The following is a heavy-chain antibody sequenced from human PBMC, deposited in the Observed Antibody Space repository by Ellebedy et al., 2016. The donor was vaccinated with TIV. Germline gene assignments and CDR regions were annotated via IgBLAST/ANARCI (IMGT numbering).Heavy chain of an antibody. CDR2: IYSDGRT. J-gene: IGHJ4*02. D-gene: IGHD6-13*01. CDR1: GFTVSSNY. Sequence: GESLKISXAASGFTVSSNYMSWVRQAPGKGLEWVSVIYSDGRTYYADSVKGRFTISRDSSKNTLYLQMHSLRAEDTAVYYCARSIPTAGSPYYFASWGQGALVTVSS. CDR3: ARSIPTAGSPYYFAS. V-gene: IGHV3-66*01.